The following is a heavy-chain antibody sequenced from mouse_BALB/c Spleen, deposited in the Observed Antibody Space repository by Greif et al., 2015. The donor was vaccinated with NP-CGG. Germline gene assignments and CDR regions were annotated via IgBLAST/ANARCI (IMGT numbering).Heavy chain of an antibody. J-gene: IGHJ2*01. Sequence: QVQLPQSGAELAKPGASVKMSCKASGYTFTSYWMHWVKQRPGQGLEWIGYINPSTGYTEYNQKFKAKATLTADNSSSLGYRQLSSRTSEGSAVYYCARRGDCDGLDYWGQGTTLAVSS. CDR1: GYTFTSYW. V-gene: IGHV1-7*01. CDR3: ARRGDCDGLDY. D-gene: IGHD2-4*01. CDR2: INPSTGYT.